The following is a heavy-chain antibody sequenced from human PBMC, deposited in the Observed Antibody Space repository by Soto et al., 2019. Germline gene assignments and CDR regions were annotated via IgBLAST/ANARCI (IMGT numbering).Heavy chain of an antibody. CDR2: IWYDGSNK. CDR3: AREVYGDSIGSYMDV. CDR1: GFTFSSYG. D-gene: IGHD4-17*01. J-gene: IGHJ6*03. Sequence: GGSLRLSCAASGFTFSSYGMHWVRQAPGKGLEWVAVIWYDGSNKYYADSVKGRFTISRDNSKNTLYLQMNSLRAEDTAVYYCAREVYGDSIGSYMDVWGKGTTVTVSS. V-gene: IGHV3-33*01.